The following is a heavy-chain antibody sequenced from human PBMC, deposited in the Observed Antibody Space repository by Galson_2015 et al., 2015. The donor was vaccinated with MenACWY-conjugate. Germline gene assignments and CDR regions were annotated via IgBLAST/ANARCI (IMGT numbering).Heavy chain of an antibody. D-gene: IGHD4-17*01. Sequence: SLRLSCAASGFTFYTYTMSWVRQSPGKGLEWVAGIYGSGHRDTFYADSVKGRFTISRDESNNLVYLQMTGLRVEDTAVYYCAKDRHPDGVWNFDYWGQGSLVTVSS. J-gene: IGHJ4*02. CDR1: GFTFYTYT. CDR2: IYGSGHRDT. V-gene: IGHV3-23*01. CDR3: AKDRHPDGVWNFDY.